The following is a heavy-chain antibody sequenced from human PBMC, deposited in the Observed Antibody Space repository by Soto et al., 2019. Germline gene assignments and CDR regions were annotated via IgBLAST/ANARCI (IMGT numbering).Heavy chain of an antibody. CDR2: IYYSGST. V-gene: IGHV4-39*01. J-gene: IGHJ3*02. CDR3: ARLDRDDAFDI. CDR1: GGSINSSTYY. Sequence: QLQLQESGPGLVKPSETLSLTCTVSGGSINSSTYYWGYIRQPPGKGLEWIGSIYYSGSTYYNPSINCRVTISVDTSKYPFSLKVSSVTAADTAVYYCARLDRDDAFDIWGQGTMVTVSS.